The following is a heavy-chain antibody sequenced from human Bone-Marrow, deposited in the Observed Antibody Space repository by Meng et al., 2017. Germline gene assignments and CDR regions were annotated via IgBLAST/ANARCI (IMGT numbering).Heavy chain of an antibody. CDR3: ARVRVEYWYFDL. J-gene: IGHJ2*01. V-gene: IGHV4-4*02. Sequence: QVQVQESGPGLVKPSGTLPLPCAVSGGSISSSNWWSWVRQPPGKGLEWIGEIYHSGSTNYNPPLKSRVTISVDKSKNQFSLKLSSVTAADTAVYYCARVRVEYWYFDLWGRGTLVTVSS. CDR1: GGSISSSNW. CDR2: IYHSGST.